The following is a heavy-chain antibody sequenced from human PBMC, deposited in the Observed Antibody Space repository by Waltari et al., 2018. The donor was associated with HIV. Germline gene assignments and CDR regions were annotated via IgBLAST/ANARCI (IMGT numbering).Heavy chain of an antibody. CDR1: GFTFDDYP. CDR3: AKGRTGYYYYYMDV. J-gene: IGHJ6*03. CDR2: ISWNSGSI. Sequence: EVQLVESGGGLVQPGRSLRLSCAASGFTFDDYPMPWVRQAPGKGLEWVSGISWNSGSIGYADSVKGRFTISRDNAKNSLYLQMNSLRAEDTALYYCAKGRTGYYYYYMDVWGKGTTVTVSS. V-gene: IGHV3-9*01.